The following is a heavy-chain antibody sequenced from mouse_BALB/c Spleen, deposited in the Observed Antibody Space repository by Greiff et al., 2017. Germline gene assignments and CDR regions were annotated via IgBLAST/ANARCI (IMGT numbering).Heavy chain of an antibody. Sequence: VQLQQSGPELVKPGASVKISCKASGYTFTDYYINWVKQKPGQGLEWIGWIYPGSGNTKYNEKFKGKATLTVDTSSSTAYMQLSSLTSEDTAVYFCARRGGLYYYGSSYPFDYWGQGTTLTVSS. CDR3: ARRGGLYYYGSSYPFDY. CDR2: IYPGSGNT. D-gene: IGHD1-1*01. V-gene: IGHV1-84*02. CDR1: GYTFTDYY. J-gene: IGHJ2*01.